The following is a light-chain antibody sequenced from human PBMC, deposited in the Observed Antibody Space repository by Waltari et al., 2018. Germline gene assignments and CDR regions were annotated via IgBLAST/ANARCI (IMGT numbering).Light chain of an antibody. J-gene: IGKJ1*01. CDR2: WGS. Sequence: FLSTTNSKNDLACDQQKPRQPPRSLIHWGSTRESGVPDRFGGSAPGTDYTLPTSTLQAEDEAVYYCQEYYRSRTFGQGTKAEIK. CDR3: QEYYRSRT. V-gene: IGKV4-1*01. CDR1: FLSTTNSKND.